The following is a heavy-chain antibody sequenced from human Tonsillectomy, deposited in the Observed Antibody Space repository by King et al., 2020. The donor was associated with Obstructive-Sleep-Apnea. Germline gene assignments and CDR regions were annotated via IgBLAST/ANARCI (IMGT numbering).Heavy chain of an antibody. J-gene: IGHJ4*02. Sequence: VQLVESGGGLVKPGGSLRLSCAASGFTFSSYSMNWVRQAPGKGLEWVSSISVSSISIYYPDSVKGRFTISRDNAKNSLYLQMNSLRAEDTAVYYCARAHYYDSSGAGDYWGQGTLVTVSS. CDR1: GFTFSSYS. CDR2: ISVSSISI. V-gene: IGHV3-21*01. CDR3: ARAHYYDSSGAGDY. D-gene: IGHD3-22*01.